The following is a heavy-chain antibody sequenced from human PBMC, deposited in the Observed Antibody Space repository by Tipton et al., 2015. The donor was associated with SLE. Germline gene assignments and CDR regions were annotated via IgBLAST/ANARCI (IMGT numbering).Heavy chain of an antibody. CDR2: INHSGST. J-gene: IGHJ4*02. V-gene: IGHV4-34*01. D-gene: IGHD6-6*01. Sequence: TLSLTCAVYGGSFSGYYWCWIRQPPGKGLEWIGEINHSGSTNYNPSLKSRVTISVDTSKNQFSLKLSSVTAADTAVYYCARGRAARHFDYWGQGTLVTVSS. CDR1: GGSFSGYY. CDR3: ARGRAARHFDY.